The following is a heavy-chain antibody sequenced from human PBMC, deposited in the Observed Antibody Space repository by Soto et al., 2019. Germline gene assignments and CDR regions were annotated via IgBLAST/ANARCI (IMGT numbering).Heavy chain of an antibody. CDR3: ARCDVNPGAVCTPAYFNS. D-gene: IGHD2-15*01. V-gene: IGHV6-1*01. Sequence: QVQLQQSGPGLVKPSQTLSLTCASSGDSVSSSSAAWNWISQSPSRGLEWLGRTYYRFKWHNDFAIYVKSRISINAATSRNQLSLQLNSVNHEDTDMYSCARCDVNPGAVCTPAYFNSLGQGTLVPVSS. J-gene: IGHJ4*02. CDR2: TYYRFKWHN. CDR1: GDSVSSSSAA.